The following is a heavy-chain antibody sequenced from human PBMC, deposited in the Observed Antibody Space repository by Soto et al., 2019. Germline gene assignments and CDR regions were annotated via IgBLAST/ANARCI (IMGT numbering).Heavy chain of an antibody. CDR2: IYHSGST. D-gene: IGHD1-1*01. CDR1: GGSISSGGYS. Sequence: QLQLQESGSGLVKPSQTLSLTCAVSGGSISSGGYSWSWIRQPPGKDLEWIGYIYHSGSTYYNPSLKRRATIPVDRSKNQFSLKLSSVTAADTAVYYCARSGWLLMPGFDPWGQGTLVTVSS. J-gene: IGHJ5*02. V-gene: IGHV4-30-2*01. CDR3: ARSGWLLMPGFDP.